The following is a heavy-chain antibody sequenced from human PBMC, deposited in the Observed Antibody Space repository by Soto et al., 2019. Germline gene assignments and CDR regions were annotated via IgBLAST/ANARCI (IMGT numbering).Heavy chain of an antibody. V-gene: IGHV4-59*08. CDR3: ARIAYGSGSYVSY. J-gene: IGHJ4*02. CDR2: IYYSGSP. D-gene: IGHD3-10*01. Sequence: PSETLSHTCTVPGAAIRSSSCIWIRQPPGKGLEWIGYIYYSGSPNYNPSLKSRVTISMDTSKNQFSLKLTSVTAADTAVYYCARIAYGSGSYVSYWGQGPLVTVS. CDR1: GAAIRSSS.